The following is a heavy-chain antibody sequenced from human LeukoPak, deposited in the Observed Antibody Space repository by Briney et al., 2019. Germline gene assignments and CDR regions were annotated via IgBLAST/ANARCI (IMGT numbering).Heavy chain of an antibody. D-gene: IGHD3-10*01. CDR2: ISYDGSNK. J-gene: IGHJ4*02. CDR1: GFTFSKYG. V-gene: IGHV3-30*18. CDR3: AKGKFGDPLNY. Sequence: GGSLRLSCAASGFTFSKYGMHWVRQAPGKGLEWVAIISYDGSNKYYTDSVKGRFTISRDNSKNTVDLLMNSVRAEDTALYFCAKGKFGDPLNYWGQGTLVTVSS.